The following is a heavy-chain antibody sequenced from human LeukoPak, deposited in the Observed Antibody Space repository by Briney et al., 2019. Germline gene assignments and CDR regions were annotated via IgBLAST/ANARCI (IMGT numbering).Heavy chain of an antibody. V-gene: IGHV3-23*01. J-gene: IGHJ3*02. CDR3: AKAPPLRITMIVVAKDAFDI. CDR1: GFTFSSYA. CDR2: ISGSGGST. D-gene: IGHD3-22*01. Sequence: SGGSLRLSCAASGFTFSSYAMSWVRQAPGKGLEWVSAISGSGGSTYYADSVKGRFTISRDNSKNTPYLQMNSLRAEDTAVYYCAKAPPLRITMIVVAKDAFDIWGQGTMVTVSS.